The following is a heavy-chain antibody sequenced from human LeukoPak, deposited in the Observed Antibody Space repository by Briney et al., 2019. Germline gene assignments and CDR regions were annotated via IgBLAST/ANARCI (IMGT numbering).Heavy chain of an antibody. J-gene: IGHJ4*02. D-gene: IGHD2-2*01. CDR2: ITSNGGSA. CDR3: ARENCDSTTCYETIDY. Sequence: GGSLRLSCAASGFTFSIYVMHWVRQAPGKGLEYVSAITSNGGSAYYANSVKGRFTISRDNSKNTLYLQMGSLRAEDMAVYYCARENCDSTTCYETIDYWGQGTLVTVSS. CDR1: GFTFSIYV. V-gene: IGHV3-64*01.